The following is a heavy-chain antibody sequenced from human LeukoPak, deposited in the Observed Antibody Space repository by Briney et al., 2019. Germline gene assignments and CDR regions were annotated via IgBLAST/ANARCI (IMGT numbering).Heavy chain of an antibody. J-gene: IGHJ4*02. Sequence: SETLSLTCTVSGGSISSYYWSWIRQPPGKGLEWIGYIYYSGSTNYNPSLKSRVTISVDTSKNQFSLKLSSVTAADTAVYYCARGPPPSGSYSRPFDYWGRGTLVTVSS. CDR1: GGSISSYY. CDR3: ARGPPPSGSYSRPFDY. V-gene: IGHV4-59*01. D-gene: IGHD1-26*01. CDR2: IYYSGST.